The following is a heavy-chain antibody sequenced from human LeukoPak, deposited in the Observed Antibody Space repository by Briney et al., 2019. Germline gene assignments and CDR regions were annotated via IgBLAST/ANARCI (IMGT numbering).Heavy chain of an antibody. D-gene: IGHD6-19*01. CDR2: INPNSGGT. Sequence: GASVKVSCKASGYTFTGYYMHRVRQAPGQGLEWMGWINPNSGGTNYAQKLQGRVTMTTDTSTSTAYMELRSLRSDDTAVYYCARDLEAVAGSEFDYWGQGTLVTVSS. CDR3: ARDLEAVAGSEFDY. V-gene: IGHV1-2*02. J-gene: IGHJ4*02. CDR1: GYTFTGYY.